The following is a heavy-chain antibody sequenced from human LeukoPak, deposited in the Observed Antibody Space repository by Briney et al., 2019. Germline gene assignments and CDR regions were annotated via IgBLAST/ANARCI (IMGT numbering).Heavy chain of an antibody. Sequence: PSETLSLTCTVSGYSISSGYYWGWIRPPPGKGLEWIGSIYHSGSTYYNPSLKSRVTISVDTSKNQFSLKLSSVTAADTAVYYCARVSAVAGTRYYYYYYMDVWGKGTTVTVSS. CDR2: IYHSGST. CDR1: GYSISSGYY. CDR3: ARVSAVAGTRYYYYYYMDV. D-gene: IGHD6-19*01. V-gene: IGHV4-38-2*02. J-gene: IGHJ6*03.